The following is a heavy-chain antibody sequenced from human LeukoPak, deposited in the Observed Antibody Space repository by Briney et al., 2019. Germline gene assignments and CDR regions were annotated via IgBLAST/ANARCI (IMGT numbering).Heavy chain of an antibody. D-gene: IGHD3-22*01. Sequence: PGGSLRLSCAASGFTFSNAWMSWVRQAPGKGLEWVGRIKSKTDGGTTDYAAPVKGRFTISRDDSKNTLYLQMNSLKTEDTAVYYCTTRGGSGYYLDAFDIWGQGTMVTVSS. CDR3: TTRGGSGYYLDAFDI. CDR1: GFTFSNAW. CDR2: IKSKTDGGTT. V-gene: IGHV3-15*01. J-gene: IGHJ3*02.